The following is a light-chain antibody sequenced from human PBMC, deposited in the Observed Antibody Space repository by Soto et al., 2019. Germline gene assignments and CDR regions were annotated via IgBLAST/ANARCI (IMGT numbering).Light chain of an antibody. Sequence: EIGMTRSPAALSVSPEERATHSCRASQSVSGNLAWYQQKPGQAPRLLIYGASSRATGIPDRFSGSGSGTDFTLTISRLDPEDFAVYYCQQYGSSPLTFGQGTRLEIK. V-gene: IGKV3-20*01. CDR3: QQYGSSPLT. CDR2: GAS. CDR1: QSVSGN. J-gene: IGKJ5*01.